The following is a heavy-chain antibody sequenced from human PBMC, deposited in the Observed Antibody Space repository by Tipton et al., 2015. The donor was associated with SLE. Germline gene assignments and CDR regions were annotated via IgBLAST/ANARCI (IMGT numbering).Heavy chain of an antibody. CDR3: ASGGYYGSGSYYGGWFDP. Sequence: TLSLTCKVSGGSISSYYWSWIRQTSGERLEWIGYTHTSGRTDYNPSLKSRVTISVDTSRNQFSLKLTSVTAADTGVYYCASGGYYGSGSYYGGWFDPWGQGILVTVSS. D-gene: IGHD3-10*01. CDR2: THTSGRT. V-gene: IGHV4-4*08. J-gene: IGHJ5*02. CDR1: GGSISSYY.